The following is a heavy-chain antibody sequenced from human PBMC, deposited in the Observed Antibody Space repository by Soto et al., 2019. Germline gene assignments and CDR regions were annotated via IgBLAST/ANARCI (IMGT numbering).Heavy chain of an antibody. CDR2: IYYSGST. CDR3: ARALEMVRGVMPERPFDY. CDR1: GGSISSGDYY. Sequence: QVQLQESGPGLVKPSQPLSLTCTVSGGSISSGDYYWSWIRQPPGKGLEWIAYIYYSGSTYYNPSLKSRVTISVDTSKNQFSLKLTSVTAADTAVYYCARALEMVRGVMPERPFDYWGQGTLVTVSS. V-gene: IGHV4-30-4*01. D-gene: IGHD3-10*01. J-gene: IGHJ4*02.